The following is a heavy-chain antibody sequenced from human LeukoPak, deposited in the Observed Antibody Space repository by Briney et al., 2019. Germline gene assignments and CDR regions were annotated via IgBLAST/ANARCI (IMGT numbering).Heavy chain of an antibody. D-gene: IGHD3-22*01. CDR1: GDSISSINYY. CDR2: IYYTGTT. CDR3: ARHSMAHYHSHVSRPHFDY. Sequence: SETLSLTCTVSGDSISSINYYWGWIRQPPGKGLQWIGSIYYTGTTSYNPSLRSRVTISVDTSKNQFSLKLSSVTVADTALYYCARHSMAHYHSHVSRPHFDYWGQGALVTVSS. V-gene: IGHV4-39*01. J-gene: IGHJ4*02.